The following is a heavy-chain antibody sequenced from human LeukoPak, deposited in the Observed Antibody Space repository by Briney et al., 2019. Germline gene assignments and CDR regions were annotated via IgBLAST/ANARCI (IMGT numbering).Heavy chain of an antibody. J-gene: IGHJ1*01. CDR1: GDSVSSNSAA. CDR3: GREGGYYYGSLQH. CDR2: TYYRSKWYN. V-gene: IGHV6-1*01. D-gene: IGHD3-10*01. Sequence: SQTLSRTCVISGDSVSSNSAAWNWIRQSPSRGLEWLGRTYYRSKWYNDYAVSVKSRITINPDTSKNQFSLQVNSVTPEDTAVYCGGREGGYYYGSLQHWGQGTLVTVS.